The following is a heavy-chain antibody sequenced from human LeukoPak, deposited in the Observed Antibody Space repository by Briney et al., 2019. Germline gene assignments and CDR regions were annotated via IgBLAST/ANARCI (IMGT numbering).Heavy chain of an antibody. CDR2: IYHSGTT. D-gene: IGHD4-11*01. CDR1: GYSITSSSW. CDR3: ARHPSNYAPEYFDL. J-gene: IGHJ2*01. V-gene: IGHV4-28*01. Sequence: PSETLSLTCAVSGYSITSSSWWGWIRQPPGKGLEWIGYIYHSGTTYYNPSLQSRVTMSVDTSKNQFSLKLSSVTAVDTAVYYCARHPSNYAPEYFDLWGRGTLVTVSS.